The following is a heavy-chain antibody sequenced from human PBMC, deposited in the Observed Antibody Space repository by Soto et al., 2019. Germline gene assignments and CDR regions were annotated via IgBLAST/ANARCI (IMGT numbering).Heavy chain of an antibody. J-gene: IGHJ4*02. D-gene: IGHD3-22*01. Sequence: ESGGGVVQPGRSLRLSCAASGFTFSSYAMHWVRQAPGKGLEWVAVISYDGSNKYYADSVKGRFTISRDNSKNTLYLQMNSLRAEDTAVYYCARESYYDSSGYYYHFFDYWGQGTLVTVSS. CDR1: GFTFSSYA. CDR2: ISYDGSNK. CDR3: ARESYYDSSGYYYHFFDY. V-gene: IGHV3-30-3*01.